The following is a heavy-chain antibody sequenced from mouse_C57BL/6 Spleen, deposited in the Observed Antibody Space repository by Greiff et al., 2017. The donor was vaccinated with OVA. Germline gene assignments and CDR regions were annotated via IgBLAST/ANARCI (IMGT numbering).Heavy chain of an antibody. J-gene: IGHJ1*03. V-gene: IGHV14-2*01. CDR1: GFNIKDYY. Sequence: EVKLMESGAELVKPGASVKLSCTASGFNIKDYYMHWVKQRTEQGLEWIGRIDPEDGETKYAPKFQGKATITADTSSTTAYLQLSSLTSEDTAVYYCASYYGSSYLSYWYFDVWGTGTTVTVSS. CDR2: IDPEDGET. CDR3: ASYYGSSYLSYWYFDV. D-gene: IGHD1-1*01.